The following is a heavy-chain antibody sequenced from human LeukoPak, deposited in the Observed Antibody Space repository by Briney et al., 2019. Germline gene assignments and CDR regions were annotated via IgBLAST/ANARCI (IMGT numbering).Heavy chain of an antibody. D-gene: IGHD3-10*01. Sequence: PGRSLRLSCAASGVTSSSYGMHWGRHAPAKGLEWVAVISYDGSNKYYADSVKGRFTISRDNSKNTLYLQMNSLRAEDTAVYYCARPGTPYLYGMDVWGQGTTVTVSS. CDR1: GVTSSSYG. V-gene: IGHV3-30*03. J-gene: IGHJ6*02. CDR3: ARPGTPYLYGMDV. CDR2: ISYDGSNK.